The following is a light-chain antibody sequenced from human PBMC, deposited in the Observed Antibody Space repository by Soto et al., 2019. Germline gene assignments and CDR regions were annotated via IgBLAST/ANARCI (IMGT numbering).Light chain of an antibody. CDR1: SSDVGGYNY. CDR3: GSYASSSTLYV. V-gene: IGLV2-14*01. CDR2: DVS. J-gene: IGLJ1*01. Sequence: QSVLTQPASVSGSPGQSITISCTGTSSDVGGYNYVSWYQQHSGKAPKLMIYDVSNRPSGVSNRFSGSKSGNTASLTISGLLAEDEADYYCGSYASSSTLYVFGTGTKLTVL.